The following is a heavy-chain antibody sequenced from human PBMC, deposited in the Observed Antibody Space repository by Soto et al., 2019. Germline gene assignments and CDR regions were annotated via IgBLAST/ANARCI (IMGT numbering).Heavy chain of an antibody. V-gene: IGHV4-30-4*01. CDR1: GGSISSGDYY. CDR2: IYYSGST. Sequence: PSETLSLTCTVSGGSISSGDYYWSWIRQPPGKGLEWIGYIYYSGSTYYNPSLKSRVTILVDTSKNQFSLKLSSVTAADTAVYYCARDSHDNSNHLSNWFDPWAQATLVTVSS. CDR3: ARDSHDNSNHLSNWFDP. J-gene: IGHJ5*02. D-gene: IGHD4-4*01.